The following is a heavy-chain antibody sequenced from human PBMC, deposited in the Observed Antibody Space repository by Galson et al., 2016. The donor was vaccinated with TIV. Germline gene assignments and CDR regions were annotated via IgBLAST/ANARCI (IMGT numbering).Heavy chain of an antibody. CDR3: ARGKERVINYYYMDV. CDR2: INPVFGIP. Sequence: SCKASGGTFSSYGISWVRQAPGQGLEWMGGINPVFGIPNYAQKFQGRVTITADESTSTAYMELTSLRSEDTAVYYCARGKERVINYYYMDVWGKGTTITVSS. CDR1: GGTFSSYG. V-gene: IGHV1-69*01. J-gene: IGHJ6*03. D-gene: IGHD3-3*01.